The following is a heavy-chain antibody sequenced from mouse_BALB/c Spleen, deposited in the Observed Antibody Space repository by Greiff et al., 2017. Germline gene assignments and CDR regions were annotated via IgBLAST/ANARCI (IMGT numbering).Heavy chain of an antibody. CDR3: AKGSPYGSSYLFAY. Sequence: EVNVVESGAELVRPGALVKLSCKASGFNIKDYYMHWVKQRPEQGLEWIGWIDPENGNTIYDPKFQGKASITADTSSNTAYLQLSSLTSEDTAVYYCAKGSPYGSSYLFAYWGQGTLVTVSA. CDR1: GFNIKDYY. J-gene: IGHJ3*01. D-gene: IGHD1-1*01. V-gene: IGHV14-1*02. CDR2: IDPENGNT.